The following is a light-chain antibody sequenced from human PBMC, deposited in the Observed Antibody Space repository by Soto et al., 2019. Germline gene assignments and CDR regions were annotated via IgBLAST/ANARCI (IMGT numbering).Light chain of an antibody. CDR1: QRVSSN. CDR3: QQYNNLLWT. V-gene: IGKV3-15*01. J-gene: IGKJ1*01. CDR2: GAS. Sequence: EILMTQSPATLSVSPGERATLSCRASQRVSSNLAWYQQKPGQAPRLLMYGASTRATGIPARFSGSGSGTEFTLTISSLQSEDSAVYYCQQYNNLLWTLGQGTKVEVK.